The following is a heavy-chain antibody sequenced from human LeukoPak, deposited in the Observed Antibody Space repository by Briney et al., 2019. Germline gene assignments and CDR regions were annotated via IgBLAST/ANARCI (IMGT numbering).Heavy chain of an antibody. CDR3: ARDPQVTRYCDY. Sequence: GASVKVSCKASGYTFSTNDINWVRQATGQGLEWMGWMSPNSGNTGYAQKFQGRVTMTRNTSISTAYMELSTLRSEDTAVYYCARDPQVTRYCDYWGQGTLVTVSS. CDR1: GYTFSTND. D-gene: IGHD5-18*01. V-gene: IGHV1-8*01. J-gene: IGHJ4*02. CDR2: MSPNSGNT.